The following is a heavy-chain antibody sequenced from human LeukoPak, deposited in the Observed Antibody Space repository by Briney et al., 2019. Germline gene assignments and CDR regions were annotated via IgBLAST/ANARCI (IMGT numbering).Heavy chain of an antibody. CDR3: ARHYLFSGSEDD. D-gene: IGHD3-10*02. Sequence: ASLKVSCKASVYSYSRFGITWVRQAPGQGLEWMGGISRHNGNADYAQMFRGRVTLTIDTSTTTADMEVRDLIPDDTAVYYCARHYLFSGSEDDWGQGTLVSVSS. J-gene: IGHJ4*02. V-gene: IGHV1-18*01. CDR1: VYSYSRFG. CDR2: ISRHNGNA.